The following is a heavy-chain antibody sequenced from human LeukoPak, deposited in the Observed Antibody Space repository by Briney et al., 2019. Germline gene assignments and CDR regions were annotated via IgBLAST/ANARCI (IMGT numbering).Heavy chain of an antibody. CDR1: GFTFSDYY. Sequence: PGGSLRLSCAASGFTFSDYYMNWIRQAPGKGLEWVSYIHSSSAYTNYADSVKGRFTISRDNAKNSLYLQMNSLRAEDTAVYYCARTGDYESFDCWGQGTLVTVSS. D-gene: IGHD4-17*01. J-gene: IGHJ4*02. CDR3: ARTGDYESFDC. CDR2: IHSSSAYT. V-gene: IGHV3-11*06.